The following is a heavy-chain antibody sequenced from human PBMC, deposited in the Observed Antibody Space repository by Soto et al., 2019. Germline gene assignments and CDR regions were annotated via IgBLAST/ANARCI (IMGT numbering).Heavy chain of an antibody. D-gene: IGHD1-26*01. CDR2: ISYDGSNK. V-gene: IGHV3-30*18. CDR1: GSTFSSYG. J-gene: IGHJ4*02. CDR3: AKARDSGSYGFGVPIDY. Sequence: QTGGSLRLSCAASGSTFSSYGMHWVRQAPGKGLEWVAVISYDGSNKYYADSVKGRFTISRDNSKNTLYLQMSSLRAEDTAVYYCAKARDSGSYGFGVPIDYWGQGTLVTVSS.